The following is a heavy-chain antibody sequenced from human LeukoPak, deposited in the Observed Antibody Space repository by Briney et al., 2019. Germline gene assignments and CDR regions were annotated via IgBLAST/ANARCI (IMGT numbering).Heavy chain of an antibody. V-gene: IGHV4-59*13. D-gene: IGHD5-18*01. CDR3: ARGNVRYSYRY. CDR2: IYYSGST. J-gene: IGHJ4*02. CDR1: GGSISSYY. Sequence: SETLSRTCTVSGGSISSYYWSWIRQPPGKGLEWIGYIYYSGSTNYNPSLKSRVTISVDTSKNQFSLKLSSVTAADTAVYYCARGNVRYSYRYWGQGTLVTVSS.